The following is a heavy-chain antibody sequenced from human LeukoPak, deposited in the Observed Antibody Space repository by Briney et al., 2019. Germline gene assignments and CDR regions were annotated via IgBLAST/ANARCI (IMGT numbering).Heavy chain of an antibody. CDR2: ISSSSSTI. CDR3: ARDRRALWFGEA. Sequence: QAGGSLRLSCAASGFTFSSYEMNWVRQAPGKGLEWVSYISSSSSTIYYADSVKGRFTVSRDNAKNSLYLQMNSLRAEDTAVYYCARDRRALWFGEAWGQGTLVTVSS. CDR1: GFTFSSYE. J-gene: IGHJ5*02. D-gene: IGHD3-10*01. V-gene: IGHV3-48*01.